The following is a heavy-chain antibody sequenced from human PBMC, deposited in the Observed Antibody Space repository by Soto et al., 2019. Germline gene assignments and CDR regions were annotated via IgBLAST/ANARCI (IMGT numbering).Heavy chain of an antibody. CDR3: AREGYCSSTSCYSFDY. D-gene: IGHD2-2*01. CDR1: GFTFSRYA. V-gene: IGHV3-64*01. J-gene: IGHJ4*02. Sequence: GGSLRLSCAASGFTFSRYAMHWVRQAPGKGLEYVSAISSNGGSTYYANSVKGRFTISRDNSKNTLYLQMGSLRAEDMAVYYCAREGYCSSTSCYSFDYWGQGT. CDR2: ISSNGGST.